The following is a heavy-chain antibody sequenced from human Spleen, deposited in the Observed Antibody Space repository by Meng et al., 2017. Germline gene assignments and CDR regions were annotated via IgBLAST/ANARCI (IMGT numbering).Heavy chain of an antibody. J-gene: IGHJ4*01. CDR2: MKSNVDGGTV. Sequence: GESLKISCAASGFTFSNAWMTWVRQAPGKGLEWIGRMKSNVDGGTVDYAAAVKGRFFISRDDSEDTYYLQMNSLKTEDTAVYYCSGHVDYWAHG. V-gene: IGHV3-15*01. CDR3: SGHVDY. CDR1: GFTFSNAW.